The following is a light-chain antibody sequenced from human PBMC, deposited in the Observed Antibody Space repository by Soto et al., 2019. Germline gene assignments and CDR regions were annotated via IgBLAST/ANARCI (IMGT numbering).Light chain of an antibody. V-gene: IGKV3-15*01. J-gene: IGKJ1*01. Sequence: VRRQCHGTLSLCPGERATLSCMASQRISSNYLVWYQQKPGQAPRLLIYGAATRATGIPARFSGSGSGTEFTLTIRSLQSEDFAVYFCQQYNDLWTLGQGTKVDIK. CDR2: GAA. CDR1: QRISSN. CDR3: QQYNDLWT.